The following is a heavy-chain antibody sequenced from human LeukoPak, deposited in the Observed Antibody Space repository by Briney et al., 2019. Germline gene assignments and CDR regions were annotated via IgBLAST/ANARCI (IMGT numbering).Heavy chain of an antibody. D-gene: IGHD4-23*01. V-gene: IGHV3-33*08. J-gene: IGHJ4*02. CDR3: ARRGGGNLPIDY. CDR1: GFTLSAYA. Sequence: GGSLRLSCAASGFTLSAYAMHWVRQAPGKGLEWVAVIWYDGSNKYYADSVKGRFTISRDNSKNTLYLQMNSLRAEDTAVYYCARRGGGNLPIDYWGQGTLVTVSS. CDR2: IWYDGSNK.